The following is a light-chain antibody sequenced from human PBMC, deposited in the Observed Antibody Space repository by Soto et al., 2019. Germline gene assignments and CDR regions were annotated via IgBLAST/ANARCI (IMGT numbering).Light chain of an antibody. CDR2: EVS. Sequence: ALTQPASVSGSPGQSFTISCTGTNSDVGGYNYVSWYQQHPGKAPELMIYEVSHRPSGVSNRFSGSKSDNTASLTISGLQAEDEADYYCSSYTSISTLYVFGTGTKVTVL. V-gene: IGLV2-14*01. J-gene: IGLJ1*01. CDR1: NSDVGGYNY. CDR3: SSYTSISTLYV.